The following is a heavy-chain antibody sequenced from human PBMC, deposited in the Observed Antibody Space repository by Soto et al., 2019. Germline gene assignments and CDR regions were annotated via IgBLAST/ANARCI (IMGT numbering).Heavy chain of an antibody. CDR2: IDPSDSYT. Sequence: GESLKISCKGSGYSFTSYWISWVRQMPGKGLEWMGRIDPSDSYTNYSPSFQGHVTISAGKSISTAYLQWSSLKASDTAMYYCARQNSHYYYYGMDVWGQGTTVTVSS. D-gene: IGHD2-21*01. CDR3: ARQNSHYYYYGMDV. J-gene: IGHJ6*02. V-gene: IGHV5-10-1*01. CDR1: GYSFTSYW.